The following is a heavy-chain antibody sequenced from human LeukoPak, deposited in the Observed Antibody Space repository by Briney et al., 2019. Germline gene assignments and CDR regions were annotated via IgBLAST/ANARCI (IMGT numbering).Heavy chain of an antibody. V-gene: IGHV3-23*01. D-gene: IGHD7-27*01. CDR2: ISDSGGST. CDR1: GFTFSNYA. Sequence: PGGSLRLSCAASGFTFSNYAMSWVRQAPEKGLEWVSTISDSGGSTYYADSVKGRLTISRDNSKNTLYLQMNSLRDEDTAIYYCAKRSTGDWGQGTLVTVSS. J-gene: IGHJ4*02. CDR3: AKRSTGD.